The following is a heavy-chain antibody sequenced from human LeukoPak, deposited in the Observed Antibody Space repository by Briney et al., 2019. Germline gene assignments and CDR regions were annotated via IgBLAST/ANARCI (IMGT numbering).Heavy chain of an antibody. CDR2: INPNSGGT. J-gene: IGHJ4*02. CDR1: GYTFTGYY. Sequence: ASVKVSCKASGYTFTGYYLHWVRQAPGQGLQWMGWINPNSGGTNYAQKFQGRVTMTRDTFISTAYMELSRLRSDDTAVYYCARVRNSGGYHFDYWGQGTLVTVSS. D-gene: IGHD2-15*01. CDR3: ARVRNSGGYHFDY. V-gene: IGHV1-2*02.